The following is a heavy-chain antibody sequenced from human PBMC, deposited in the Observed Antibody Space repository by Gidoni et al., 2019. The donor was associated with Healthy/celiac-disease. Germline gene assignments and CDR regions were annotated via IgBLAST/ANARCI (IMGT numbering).Heavy chain of an antibody. J-gene: IGHJ1*01. V-gene: IGHV4-30-2*01. D-gene: IGHD6-13*01. CDR2: IYHSGST. CDR3: ASRNSSSWGTEYFQH. Sequence: QLQLQESGSGLVKPSQTLSLTCAVSGGSISSGGYSWSWLRQPPGKGLEWIGYIYHSGSTYYNPSLKSRVTISVDRSKNQFSLKLSSVTAADTAVYYCASRNSSSWGTEYFQHWGQGTLVTVSS. CDR1: GGSISSGGYS.